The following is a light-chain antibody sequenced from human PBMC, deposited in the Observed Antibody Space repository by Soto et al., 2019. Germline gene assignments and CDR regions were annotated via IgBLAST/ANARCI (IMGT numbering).Light chain of an antibody. CDR1: SSNIGSNT. J-gene: IGLJ1*01. V-gene: IGLV1-44*01. Sequence: QSVLTQPPSASGTPGQRVTISCSGSSSNIGSNTVNWYQQLPGTAPKLLIYNNNQRPSGVPDRFSGSKSGTSASLAISGLQSEDEDDYDCSSWDDSLNGLVFGAGTKVTVL. CDR2: NNN. CDR3: SSWDDSLNGLV.